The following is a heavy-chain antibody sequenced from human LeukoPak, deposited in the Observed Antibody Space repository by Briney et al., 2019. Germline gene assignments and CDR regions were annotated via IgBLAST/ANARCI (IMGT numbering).Heavy chain of an antibody. D-gene: IGHD3-22*01. Sequence: SETLSLTCTVSGGSISSNYWSWIRQPPGKGLEWIGYIYYSGSTNYNPSLKSRVTISVDRSKNQCSLKLSSVTAADTAVYYCARAACYYDSSGYYPLFYFDYWGQGTLVTVSS. CDR3: ARAACYYDSSGYYPLFYFDY. V-gene: IGHV4-59*12. J-gene: IGHJ4*02. CDR2: IYYSGST. CDR1: GGSISSNY.